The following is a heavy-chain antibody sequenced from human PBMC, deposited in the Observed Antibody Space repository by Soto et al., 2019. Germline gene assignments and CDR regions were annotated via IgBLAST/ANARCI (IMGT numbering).Heavy chain of an antibody. V-gene: IGHV3-9*01. D-gene: IGHD3-10*01. Sequence: GGSLRLSCAASGFTFDDYAMHWVRQAPGKGLEWVSGISWNSGSIGYADSVKGRFTISRDNAKNSLYLQMNSLRAEDTALYYCAKDKGSGYYYYYYMDVWGKGTTVTVSS. CDR1: GFTFDDYA. J-gene: IGHJ6*03. CDR3: AKDKGSGYYYYYYMDV. CDR2: ISWNSGSI.